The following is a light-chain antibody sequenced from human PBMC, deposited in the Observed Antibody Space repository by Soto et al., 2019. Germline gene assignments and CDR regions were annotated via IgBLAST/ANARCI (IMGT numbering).Light chain of an antibody. CDR1: SSDVGIYNY. CDR2: DVS. CDR3: SSFTISSTPVL. Sequence: QSVLTQPASVSGSPGQSITISCTGSSSDVGIYNYFSWYQHHPAKAPKLLIYDVSIRPSGVSTRFSGSKSGNTASLTISGLQAEDEADYYCSSFTISSTPVLFGGGTKLTVL. J-gene: IGLJ2*01. V-gene: IGLV2-14*03.